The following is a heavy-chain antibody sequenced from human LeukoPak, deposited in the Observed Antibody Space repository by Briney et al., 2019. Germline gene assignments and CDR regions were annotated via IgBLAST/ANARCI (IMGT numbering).Heavy chain of an antibody. J-gene: IGHJ4*02. V-gene: IGHV3-23*01. CDR2: ISGSGGST. Sequence: GRPLRLSCAASGFTFSSYGMHWVRQAPGKGLEWVSTISGSGGSTYYADSVKGRFTISRDNSKNTLYLQMNSLRAEDTAVYYCAKKRGSGSLYFDYWGQGALVTVSS. CDR1: GFTFSSYG. CDR3: AKKRGSGSLYFDY. D-gene: IGHD3-10*01.